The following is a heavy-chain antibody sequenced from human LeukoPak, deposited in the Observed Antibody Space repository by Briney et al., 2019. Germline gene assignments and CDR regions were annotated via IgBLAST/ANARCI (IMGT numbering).Heavy chain of an antibody. CDR2: ISSSSSYI. V-gene: IGHV3-21*01. CDR3: ARVSSSGNDY. J-gene: IGHJ4*02. CDR1: GFTVSGNY. D-gene: IGHD6-25*01. Sequence: PGGSLRLSCAASGFTVSGNYMSWVRQAPGKGLEWVSSISSSSSYIYYADSVKGRFTISRDNAKNSLYLQMNSLRAEDTAVYYCARVSSSGNDYWGQGTLVTVSS.